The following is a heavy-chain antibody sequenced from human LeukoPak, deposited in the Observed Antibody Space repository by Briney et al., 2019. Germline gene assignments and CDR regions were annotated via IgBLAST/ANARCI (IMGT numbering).Heavy chain of an antibody. CDR1: GFTFSSYS. J-gene: IGHJ4*02. D-gene: IGHD4-17*01. CDR3: ARDYGDYAHFDY. Sequence: PGGSLRLSCAASGFTFSSYSMNWVRQAPGEGLEWVSSISSSSSYIYYADSVKGRFTISRDNAKNSLYPQMNSLRAEDTAVYYCARDYGDYAHFDYWGQGTLVTVSS. V-gene: IGHV3-21*01. CDR2: ISSSSSYI.